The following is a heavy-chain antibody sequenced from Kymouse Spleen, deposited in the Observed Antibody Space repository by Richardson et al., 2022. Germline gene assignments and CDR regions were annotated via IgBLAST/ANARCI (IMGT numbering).Heavy chain of an antibody. J-gene: IGHJ6*02. V-gene: IGHV4-31*03. D-gene: IGHD1-20*01. CDR3: ARDRITGTTDYYGMDV. CDR1: GGSISSGGYY. CDR2: IYYSGST. Sequence: QVQLQESGPGLVKPSQTLSLTCTVSGGSISSGGYYWSWIRQHPGKGLEWIGYIYYSGSTYYNPSLKSRVTISVDTSKNQFSLKLSSVTAADTAVYYCARDRITGTTDYYGMDVWGQGTTVTVSS.